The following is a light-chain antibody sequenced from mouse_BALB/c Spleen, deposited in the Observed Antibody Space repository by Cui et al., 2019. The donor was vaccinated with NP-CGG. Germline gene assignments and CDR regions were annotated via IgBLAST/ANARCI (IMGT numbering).Light chain of an antibody. CDR3: ALWYSNHWV. CDR1: TGVVTTSNY. J-gene: IGLJ1*01. Sequence: QAVVTHESALSTSPGETVPLTCRSSTGVVTTSNYANWVQEKPDHLFTGLIGGTNNRAPGVPARFSGSLIGDKAALTITGAQTEDEAIYFCALWYSNHWVFGGGTKLTVL. CDR2: GTN. V-gene: IGLV1*01.